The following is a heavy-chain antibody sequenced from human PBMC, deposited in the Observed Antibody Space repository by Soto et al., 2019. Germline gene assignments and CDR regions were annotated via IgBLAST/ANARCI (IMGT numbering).Heavy chain of an antibody. CDR1: GFTFSSYS. CDR3: ARDSLVKLLDY. V-gene: IGHV3-21*01. CDR2: ISSSSSYI. J-gene: IGHJ4*02. Sequence: GTLRLSCAASGFTFSSYSMNWVRQAPGKGLEWVSSISSSSSYIYYADSVKGRFTISRDNAKNSLYLQMNSLRAEDTAVYYCARDSLVKLLDYWGQGTLVTVCS. D-gene: IGHD6-6*01.